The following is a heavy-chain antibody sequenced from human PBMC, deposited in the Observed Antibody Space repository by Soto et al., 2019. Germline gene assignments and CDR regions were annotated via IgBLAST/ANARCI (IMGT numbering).Heavy chain of an antibody. D-gene: IGHD3-10*01. J-gene: IGHJ4*02. Sequence: SETLSLTCAVYGGSFSGYYWSWIRQPPGKGLEWIGEINHSGSTNYNPSLKSRVTISVDTSKNQFSPKLSSVTAADTAVYYCARGRIGYYGSGSNLDYWGQGTLVTVSS. CDR2: INHSGST. V-gene: IGHV4-34*01. CDR1: GGSFSGYY. CDR3: ARGRIGYYGSGSNLDY.